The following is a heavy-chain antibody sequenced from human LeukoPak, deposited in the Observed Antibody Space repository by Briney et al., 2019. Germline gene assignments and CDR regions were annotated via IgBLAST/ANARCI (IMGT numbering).Heavy chain of an antibody. CDR1: GGSVSSGSYY. Sequence: PSETLSLTCTVSGGSVSSGSYYWSWIRQPPGKGLEWIGYIYYSGSTNYNPSLKSRVTISVDTSKNQFSLKLSSVTAADTAVYYCARAETQYYDFWSGYHNWFDPWGQGTLVIVSS. D-gene: IGHD3-3*01. CDR2: IYYSGST. J-gene: IGHJ5*02. CDR3: ARAETQYYDFWSGYHNWFDP. V-gene: IGHV4-61*01.